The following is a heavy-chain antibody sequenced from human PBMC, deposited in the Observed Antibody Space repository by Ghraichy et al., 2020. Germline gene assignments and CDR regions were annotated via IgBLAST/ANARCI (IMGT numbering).Heavy chain of an antibody. J-gene: IGHJ4*02. Sequence: GGSLRLSCAASGFTFSNYAMTWVRQAPGKGLEWVASISESGSGSYYADSVEGRVTISRDNSKNTLYLQMNSLRADDTAVFYCAKGGYSLYYFDYWGQGTLVTVSS. V-gene: IGHV3-23*01. D-gene: IGHD4-23*01. CDR3: AKGGYSLYYFDY. CDR2: ISESGSGS. CDR1: GFTFSNYA.